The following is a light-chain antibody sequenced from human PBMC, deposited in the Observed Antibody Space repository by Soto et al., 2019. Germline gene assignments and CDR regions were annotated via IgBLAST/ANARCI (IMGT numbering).Light chain of an antibody. CDR3: QQYNNWPPDT. J-gene: IGKJ4*01. CDR1: QTVSSS. CDR2: GAS. Sequence: EIVLTQSPATLSLSPGERATLSCRASQTVSSSLAWYQQKPGQAPRLLIYGASTRATGIPARFSGSGSGTEFTLTISSLQSEDFAVYYCQQYNNWPPDTFGGGTKVDIK. V-gene: IGKV3-15*01.